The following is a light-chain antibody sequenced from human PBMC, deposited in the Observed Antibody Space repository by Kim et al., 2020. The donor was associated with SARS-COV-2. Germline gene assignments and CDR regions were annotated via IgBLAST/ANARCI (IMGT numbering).Light chain of an antibody. Sequence: SSELTQDPAVSVALGQTVRITCQGDSLRNFFASWYQQKPGQAPILVIYGKNNRPSGIPDRFSGSSSGDTASLTITGAQAEDEAAYSCNSQDRGGNQWVFG. CDR1: SLRNFF. J-gene: IGLJ3*02. CDR2: GKN. V-gene: IGLV3-19*01. CDR3: NSQDRGGNQWV.